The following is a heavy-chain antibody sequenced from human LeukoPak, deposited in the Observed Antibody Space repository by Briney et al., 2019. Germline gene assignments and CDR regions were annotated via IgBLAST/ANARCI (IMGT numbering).Heavy chain of an antibody. CDR2: IRYDGNNK. CDR1: GFTFSSYG. CDR3: ARDLESGILTGYFSY. Sequence: GGSLRLSCAASGFTFSSYGMHWVRQAPGKGLEWVAFIRYDGNNKYYADSVKGRFTISRDNAKNSLYLQMNSLRAEDTAVYYCARDLESGILTGYFSYWGQGTLVTVSS. V-gene: IGHV3-30*02. D-gene: IGHD3-9*01. J-gene: IGHJ4*02.